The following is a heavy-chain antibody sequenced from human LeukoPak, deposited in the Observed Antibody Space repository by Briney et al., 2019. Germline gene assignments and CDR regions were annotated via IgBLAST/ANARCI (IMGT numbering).Heavy chain of an antibody. V-gene: IGHV3-23*01. CDR3: ARSLTAAGTHDDAFDI. J-gene: IGHJ3*02. CDR2: ISGSGGST. D-gene: IGHD6-13*01. CDR1: GFTFSSYA. Sequence: GGFLRLSCAASGFTFSSYAMSWVRQSPGKGLEWVAAISGSGGSTYYADSVKGRFTISRDNSKNTLYLQMNSLRAEDTAVYYCARSLTAAGTHDDAFDIWGQGTMVTVSS.